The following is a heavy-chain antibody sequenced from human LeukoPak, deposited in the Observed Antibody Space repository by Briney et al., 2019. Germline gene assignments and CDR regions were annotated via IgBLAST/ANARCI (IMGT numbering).Heavy chain of an antibody. V-gene: IGHV3-64*01. D-gene: IGHD6-19*01. CDR3: AKEGVGSGWSLGAFDI. Sequence: GGSLRLSCAASGFTFSSYGMHWVRQGPGKGLEYVSGISNNGDSTYYANSVKDRFTISRDNSKNTLYLQMGSLGAEDMAVYYCAKEGVGSGWSLGAFDIWGQGTMVTVSS. CDR1: GFTFSSYG. J-gene: IGHJ3*02. CDR2: ISNNGDST.